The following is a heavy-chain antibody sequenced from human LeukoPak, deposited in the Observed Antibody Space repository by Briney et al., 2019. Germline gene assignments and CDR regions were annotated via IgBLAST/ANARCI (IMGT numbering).Heavy chain of an antibody. J-gene: IGHJ4*02. V-gene: IGHV3-33*06. D-gene: IGHD3-22*01. CDR1: GFTFNRYA. Sequence: GRSLRLSCAASGFTFNRYAMHWVRQAPGKGLEWVACIWYDGSNKYYADSVKGRFTVSRDNSKNTLYLQMNSLRAEDTAVYYCAKDERGYYDSSGFFGAIDYWGQGSLVSVSS. CDR2: IWYDGSNK. CDR3: AKDERGYYDSSGFFGAIDY.